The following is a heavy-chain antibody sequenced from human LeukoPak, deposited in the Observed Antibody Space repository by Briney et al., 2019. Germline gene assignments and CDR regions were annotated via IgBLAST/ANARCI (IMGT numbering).Heavy chain of an antibody. Sequence: PSETLSLTCAVYGGSFSGYYWSWIRQPPGKGPEWIGEINHSGSTNYNPSLKSRVTISVDTSKNQFSLKLSSVTAADTAVYYCARGLAAPLYYYDSSGSLGFDYWGQGTLVTVSS. CDR2: INHSGST. J-gene: IGHJ4*02. CDR1: GGSFSGYY. D-gene: IGHD3-22*01. CDR3: ARGLAAPLYYYDSSGSLGFDY. V-gene: IGHV4-34*01.